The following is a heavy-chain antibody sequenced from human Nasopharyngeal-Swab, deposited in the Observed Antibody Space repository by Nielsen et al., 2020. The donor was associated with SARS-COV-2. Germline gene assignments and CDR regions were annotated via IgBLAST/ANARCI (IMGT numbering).Heavy chain of an antibody. V-gene: IGHV4-59*01. D-gene: IGHD4-23*01. CDR1: GGSISSYY. J-gene: IGHJ4*02. CDR3: ARASNYGGNYEPFDY. Sequence: GSLRLSCTVSGGSISSYYWSWIRQPPGKGLEWIGYIYYSGSTNYNSSLKSRVTISVDTSKNQFSLKLSSVTAADTAVYYCARASNYGGNYEPFDYWGQGTLVTVSS. CDR2: IYYSGST.